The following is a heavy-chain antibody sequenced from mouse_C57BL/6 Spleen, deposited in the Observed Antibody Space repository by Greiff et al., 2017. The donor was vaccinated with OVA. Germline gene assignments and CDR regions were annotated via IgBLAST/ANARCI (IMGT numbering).Heavy chain of an antibody. CDR2: IDPSDSYT. CDR3: ARSKTAQGGWFAY. CDR1: GYTFTSYW. D-gene: IGHD3-2*02. J-gene: IGHJ3*01. Sequence: QVQLQQPGAELVMPGASVKLSCKASGYTFTSYWMHWVKQRPGQGLEWIGEIDPSDSYTNYNQKFKGKSTLTVDKSSSTAYMQRSSLTSEDSAVYYCARSKTAQGGWFAYWGQGTLVTVSA. V-gene: IGHV1-69*01.